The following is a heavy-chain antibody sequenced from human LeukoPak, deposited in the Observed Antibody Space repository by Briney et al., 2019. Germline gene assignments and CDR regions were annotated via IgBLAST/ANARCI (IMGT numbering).Heavy chain of an antibody. V-gene: IGHV4-59*01. CDR2: IYYSGST. CDR3: ARGRGDFWSGYYFDY. J-gene: IGHJ4*02. D-gene: IGHD3-3*01. Sequence: PSESLSLTCTVSGGSISSYYWSWIRQPPGRGLEWIGYIYYSGSTNYNPSLKRRVTISVDTSKNQFSLKLSSVTAADTAVYYCARGRGDFWSGYYFDYWGQGTLVTVSS. CDR1: GGSISSYY.